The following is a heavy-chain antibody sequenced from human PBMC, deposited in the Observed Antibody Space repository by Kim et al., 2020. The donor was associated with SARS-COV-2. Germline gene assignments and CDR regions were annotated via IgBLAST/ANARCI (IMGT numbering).Heavy chain of an antibody. J-gene: IGHJ6*02. D-gene: IGHD1-20*01. Sequence: GGSLRLSCAASGFTFSSYEMNWVRQAPGKGLEWVSYISSSGSTIYYADSVKGRFTISRDNAKNSLYLQMNSLRAEDTAVYYCARTNWNYHGMDVWGQGTTVTVSS. CDR3: ARTNWNYHGMDV. V-gene: IGHV3-48*03. CDR1: GFTFSSYE. CDR2: ISSSGSTI.